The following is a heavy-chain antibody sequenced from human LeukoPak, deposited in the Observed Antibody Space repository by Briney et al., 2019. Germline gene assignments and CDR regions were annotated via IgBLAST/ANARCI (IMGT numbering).Heavy chain of an antibody. Sequence: GGSLRLSCAASGFTFSIYAMSWVRQAPGKGLEWVSDITGSGGSTYFADSVKGRFTISRDNSKNTLYLQMNSLRAEDTAVYYCAKGLGGYCSSTSCYPFDYWGPGTLVTVSS. J-gene: IGHJ4*02. CDR2: ITGSGGST. CDR1: GFTFSIYA. CDR3: AKGLGGYCSSTSCYPFDY. D-gene: IGHD2-2*01. V-gene: IGHV3-23*01.